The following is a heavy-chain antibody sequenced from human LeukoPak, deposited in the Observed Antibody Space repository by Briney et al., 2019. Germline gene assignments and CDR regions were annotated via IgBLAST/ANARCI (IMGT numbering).Heavy chain of an antibody. CDR3: ARDSLYYGSGSYLGFDP. V-gene: IGHV1-46*01. J-gene: IGHJ5*02. CDR2: INPSGGST. D-gene: IGHD3-10*01. CDR1: GYTFTSYY. Sequence: ASVKVSCKASGYTFTSYYMHWVRQAPGQGLEWMGIINPSGGSTSYAQKFQGRVTMTRDTSTSTVYMELSSLRSDDTAVYYCARDSLYYGSGSYLGFDPWGQGTLVTVSS.